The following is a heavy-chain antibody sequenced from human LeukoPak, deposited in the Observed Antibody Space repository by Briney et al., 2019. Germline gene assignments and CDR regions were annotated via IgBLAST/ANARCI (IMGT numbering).Heavy chain of an antibody. CDR2: INNGPGAT. D-gene: IGHD3-3*01. Sequence: GASLKLSCAASGFTFSSSPMSWVRQPPGKGLEWVAAINNGPGATFYTDYVKGRFTISRDDSKSTPYLQMNSLRAEDTAIYYCAKTHYDLLDVWGQGPTVTVSS. V-gene: IGHV3-23*01. CDR1: GFTFSSSP. J-gene: IGHJ6*02. CDR3: AKTHYDLLDV.